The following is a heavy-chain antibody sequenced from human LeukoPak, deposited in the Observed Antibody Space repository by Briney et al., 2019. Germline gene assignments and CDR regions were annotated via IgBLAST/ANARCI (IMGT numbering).Heavy chain of an antibody. CDR2: ISPYNGNT. D-gene: IGHD6-13*01. CDR3: ARPGTSWYTTYYFDS. V-gene: IGHV1-18*01. J-gene: IGHJ4*02. CDR1: GYSFTNYV. Sequence: ASVKVSCKDSGYSFTNYVINWVRQVPGQGLEWIGWISPYNGNTDYAQKLQGRVTLTTDTSTSTAYIELRSLRSDDTAVYYCARPGTSWYTTYYFDSWGQGTLVTVSS.